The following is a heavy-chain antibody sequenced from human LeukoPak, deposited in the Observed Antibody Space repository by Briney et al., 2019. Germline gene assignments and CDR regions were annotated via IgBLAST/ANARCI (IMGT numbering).Heavy chain of an antibody. D-gene: IGHD1-7*01. CDR3: ARDLGTTGEVKFDP. CDR1: GASISSYY. J-gene: IGHJ5*02. V-gene: IGHV4-4*07. CDR2: IYVTGST. Sequence: PSETLSLTCTVSGASISSYYWSWIRQPAGKALEWIGRIYVTGSTTYNPSLESRVTMSLDTSKNHFSLKLRSVTAADTAVYYCARDLGTTGEVKFDPWGQGTLVTVSS.